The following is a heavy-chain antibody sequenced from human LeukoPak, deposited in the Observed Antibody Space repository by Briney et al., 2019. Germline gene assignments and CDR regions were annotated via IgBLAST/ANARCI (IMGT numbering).Heavy chain of an antibody. CDR1: GFTFSSYG. V-gene: IGHV3-33*01. D-gene: IGHD3-22*01. CDR2: IWYDGSNK. J-gene: IGHJ4*02. CDR3: ARAPPRFDSSGYYPDY. Sequence: GGSLRLSCAASGFTFSSYGMHWVRQAPGKGLEWVAVIWYDGSNKYYADSVKGRFTISRDNSKNTLYLQMNSLRAEDTAVYYCARAPPRFDSSGYYPDYWGQGTLVTVSS.